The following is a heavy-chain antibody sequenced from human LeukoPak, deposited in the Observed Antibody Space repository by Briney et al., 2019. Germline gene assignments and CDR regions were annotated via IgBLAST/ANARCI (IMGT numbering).Heavy chain of an antibody. D-gene: IGHD2-2*01. CDR3: ARGCSSTSCHGWHVFDF. V-gene: IGHV3-48*01. CDR2: ISDSGSTT. J-gene: IGHJ3*01. CDR1: EFTFSTYS. Sequence: GRSLRLSCITSEFTFSTYSMNSVRQAPGKGLEWVSYISDSGSTTQYADSMKGRFTISRDNAKNSLYLQMTSLRAEETAVYYCARGCSSTSCHGWHVFDFWGQGTMVTVSS.